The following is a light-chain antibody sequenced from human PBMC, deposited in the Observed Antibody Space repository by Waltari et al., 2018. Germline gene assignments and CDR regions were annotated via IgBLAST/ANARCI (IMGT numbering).Light chain of an antibody. V-gene: IGLV1-51*01. CDR3: GTWDSSLSAGV. CDR2: DNN. J-gene: IGLJ1*01. Sequence: QSVLTQPPSVSAAPGQKVTISCSGRSSNIGNNYVSWYQQLPGTAPKLLIYDNNKRPSGIPDRFSGSKSGTSATLGITGLQTGDEADYYCGTWDSSLSAGVFGTGTKVTVL. CDR1: SSNIGNNY.